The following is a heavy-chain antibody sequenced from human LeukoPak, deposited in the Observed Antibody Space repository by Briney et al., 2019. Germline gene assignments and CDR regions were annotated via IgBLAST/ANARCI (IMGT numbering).Heavy chain of an antibody. Sequence: ASVKVSCKASGYTFTSYDINWVRQATGQGLEWMGWMNPNSGNTGYAQKFQGRVTMTRNTSISTAYMELSSLRSEDTAVYYCARVESYSSGWYWHYYYYGIDVWGQGTTVTVSS. CDR2: MNPNSGNT. CDR3: ARVESYSSGWYWHYYYYGIDV. J-gene: IGHJ6*02. CDR1: GYTFTSYD. D-gene: IGHD6-19*01. V-gene: IGHV1-8*01.